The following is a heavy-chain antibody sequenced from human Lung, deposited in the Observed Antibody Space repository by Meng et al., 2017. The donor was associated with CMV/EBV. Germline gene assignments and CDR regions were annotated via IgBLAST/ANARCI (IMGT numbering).Heavy chain of an antibody. CDR2: ISCYNGDT. V-gene: IGHV1-18*01. D-gene: IGHD6-19*01. CDR3: ARDPSNTSGRYAYFDY. Sequence: HLVSAGAEVKKPGASVRGSCKASGYTFTHHGISWIRQAPGQGLEWMGWISCYNGDTNYAQKFQGKVTMTTDTSTSTAYMDLRSLRSDDTAVYYCARDPSNTSGRYAYFDYWGQGTLVTVSS. J-gene: IGHJ4*02. CDR1: GYTFTHHG.